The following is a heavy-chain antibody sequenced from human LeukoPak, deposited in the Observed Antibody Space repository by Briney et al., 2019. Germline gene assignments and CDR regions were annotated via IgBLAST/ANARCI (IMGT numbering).Heavy chain of an antibody. CDR2: IIPIFGTA. D-gene: IGHD2-2*01. V-gene: IGHV1-69*13. CDR1: GGTFSSYA. CDR3: ARDGGGYCSSTSCYGPHLTYYYYGMDV. Sequence: GASVTVSCTASGGTFSSYAISWVRQAPGQGLEWMGGIIPIFGTANYAQKFQGRVTITADESTSTAYMELSSLRSEDTAVYYCARDGGGYCSSTSCYGPHLTYYYYGMDVWGQGTTVTVSS. J-gene: IGHJ6*02.